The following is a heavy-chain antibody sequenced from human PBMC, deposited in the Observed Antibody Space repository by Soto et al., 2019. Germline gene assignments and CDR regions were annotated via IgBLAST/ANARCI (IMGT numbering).Heavy chain of an antibody. D-gene: IGHD1-1*01. V-gene: IGHV3-23*01. CDR2: ISGSGGST. CDR1: GFTFSSYA. Sequence: EVQLLESGGGLVQPGGSLRLSCAASGFTFSSYAMSWVRQAPGKGLEWVSAISGSGGSTYYADSVKGRFTISRDNSKNTLYLQMNSLRAEDTALYYCAKSRNWNRYYFDYWGQGTLVTVSS. J-gene: IGHJ4*02. CDR3: AKSRNWNRYYFDY.